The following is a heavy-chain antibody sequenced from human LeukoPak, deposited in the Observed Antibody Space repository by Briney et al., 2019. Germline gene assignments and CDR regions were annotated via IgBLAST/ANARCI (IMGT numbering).Heavy chain of an antibody. CDR2: ISSSGNAM. CDR1: GFSFSDYY. Sequence: GGSLRLSCAASGFSFSDYYMSWIRRAPGKGLEWVSYISSSGNAMHYADSVKGRFTISRDNAKNSLYLQMNSLRAEDTAVYYCARDHYGDYVWLDYWGQGTLVTVSS. J-gene: IGHJ4*02. V-gene: IGHV3-11*04. CDR3: ARDHYGDYVWLDY. D-gene: IGHD4-17*01.